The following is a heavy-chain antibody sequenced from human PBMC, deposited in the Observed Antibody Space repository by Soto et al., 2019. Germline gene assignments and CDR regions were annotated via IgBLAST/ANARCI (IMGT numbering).Heavy chain of an antibody. CDR2: ISAYNGNT. V-gene: IGHV1-18*01. CDR3: ARDTQRWLQSWSPRDNWFDP. D-gene: IGHD5-12*01. CDR1: GYTFTSYG. J-gene: IGHJ5*02. Sequence: ASVKVSCKASGYTFTSYGISWVRQAPGQGLEWMGWISAYNGNTNYAQKLQGRVTMTTDTSTSTAYMELRSLRSDDTAVYYCARDTQRWLQSWSPRDNWFDPWGQGTLVTVSS.